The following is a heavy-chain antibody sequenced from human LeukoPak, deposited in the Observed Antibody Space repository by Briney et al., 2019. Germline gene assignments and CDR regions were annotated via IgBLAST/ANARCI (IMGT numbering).Heavy chain of an antibody. J-gene: IGHJ4*02. V-gene: IGHV5-51*01. CDR2: IYPGDSDT. CDR3: ARQRDGYSFDY. CDR1: GYTFTSYW. D-gene: IGHD5-24*01. Sequence: GESLKISCKASGYTFTSYWIAWVRQMPGKGLEWMGIIYPGDSDTRYSPSFQGQVTISADKSSNTASLQWSSLKASDTAVYYCARQRDGYSFDYWGQGTLVTVSS.